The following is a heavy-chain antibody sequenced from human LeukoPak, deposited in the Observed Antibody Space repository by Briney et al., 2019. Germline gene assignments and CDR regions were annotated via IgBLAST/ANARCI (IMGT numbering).Heavy chain of an antibody. V-gene: IGHV3-23*01. J-gene: IGHJ4*02. D-gene: IGHD3-22*01. CDR2: LTGSGGNT. CDR3: AVDWYDSSGYGTFDY. CDR1: GFSFSSYG. Sequence: GGTLRLSCAASGFSFSSYGMSWVRQGPGKGLEGVSTLTGSGGNTDYADSAKGRFTISRDNSKNTLYLQMHSLRAEDTAVYYCAVDWYDSSGYGTFDYWGQGTLVTVSS.